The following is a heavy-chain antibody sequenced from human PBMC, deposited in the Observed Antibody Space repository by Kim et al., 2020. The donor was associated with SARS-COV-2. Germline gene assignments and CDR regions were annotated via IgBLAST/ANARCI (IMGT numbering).Heavy chain of an antibody. CDR2: IYYSGST. V-gene: IGHV4-59*08. CDR3: ARHKEEGLWGSKAAGTKFDY. J-gene: IGHJ4*02. CDR1: GGSISSYY. D-gene: IGHD6-13*01. Sequence: SETLSLTCTVSGGSISSYYWSWIRQPPGKGLEWIGYIYYSGSTNYNPSLKSRVTISVDTSKNQFFLKLSSVTAADTAVYYCARHKEEGLWGSKAAGTKFDYWGQGTLVTVSS.